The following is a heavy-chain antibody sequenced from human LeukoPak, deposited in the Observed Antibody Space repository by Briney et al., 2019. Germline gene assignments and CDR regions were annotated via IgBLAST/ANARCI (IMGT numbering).Heavy chain of an antibody. CDR2: LYADGGT. CDR3: ARVWELSFDY. D-gene: IGHD3-16*02. CDR1: GFSVSTDH. V-gene: IGHV3-53*01. J-gene: IGHJ4*02. Sequence: GSLRLSCAASGFSVSTDHMSWVRQAPGKGLECVSLLYADGGTYYADSVKGRFTFSRDTSKNTLSLQLNSLRAEDTAVYYCARVWELSFDYWGQGTLVTVSS.